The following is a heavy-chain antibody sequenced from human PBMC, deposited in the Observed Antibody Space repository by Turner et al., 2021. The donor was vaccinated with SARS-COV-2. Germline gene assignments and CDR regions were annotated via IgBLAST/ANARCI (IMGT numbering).Heavy chain of an antibody. V-gene: IGHV3-74*01. D-gene: IGHD6-6*01. CDR1: GFTFSSSW. J-gene: IGHJ4*02. Sequence: EVQLVESGGGLVQPGGSLSLSCAASGFTFSSSWMHWVRQAPGKGLVWVSRINSDGRSTGYADSVKGRFTISRDNAKNTLYLQMNSLRAEDTAVYYCARDGVEYSSSVIDYWGQGTLVTVSS. CDR2: INSDGRST. CDR3: ARDGVEYSSSVIDY.